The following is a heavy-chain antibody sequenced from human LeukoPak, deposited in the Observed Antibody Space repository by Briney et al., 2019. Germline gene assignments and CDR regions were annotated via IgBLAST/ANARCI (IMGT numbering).Heavy chain of an antibody. CDR3: AELDITMIGGV. CDR1: GFTFSSYE. D-gene: IGHD3-10*02. CDR2: ISSSGSTI. Sequence: PGGSLRLSCAASGFTFSSYEMNWVRQAPGKGLERVSYISSSGSTIYYADSVKGRFTISRDNAKNSLYLRMNSLRAEDTAVYYCAELDITMIGGVWGKGTTVTISS. V-gene: IGHV3-48*03. J-gene: IGHJ6*04.